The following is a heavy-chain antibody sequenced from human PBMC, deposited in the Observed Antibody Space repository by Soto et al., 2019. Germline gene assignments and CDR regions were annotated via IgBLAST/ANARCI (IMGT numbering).Heavy chain of an antibody. D-gene: IGHD2-8*01. CDR3: ARGHSTDCSNGVCSFFYDHEMDD. CDR2: INPKSGGT. V-gene: IGHV1-2*04. CDR1: GYSFTDYH. Sequence: ASVKVSCKASGYSFTDYHIHWVRQAPGQGLEWLGRINPKSGGTSTAQKFQGWVTMTRDRSISTVYMELTRLRSDDTAVYFCARGHSTDCSNGVCSFFYDHEMDDWGQGTTVTVS. J-gene: IGHJ6*02.